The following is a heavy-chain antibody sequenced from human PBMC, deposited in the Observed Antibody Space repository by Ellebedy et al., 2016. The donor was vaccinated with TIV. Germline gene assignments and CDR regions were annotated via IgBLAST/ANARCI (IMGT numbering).Heavy chain of an antibody. CDR2: IYSGGST. V-gene: IGHV3-53*01. CDR1: GFTVSSNY. J-gene: IGHJ4*02. D-gene: IGHD5-24*01. CDR3: GTVATTFDY. Sequence: GESLKISCAVSGFTVSSNYMSWVRQAPGKGLEWVSVIYSGGSTYYADSVKGRFTISRDNSKNTLYLQMNSLRAEDTAVYFCGTVATTFDYWGQGTLVTVSS.